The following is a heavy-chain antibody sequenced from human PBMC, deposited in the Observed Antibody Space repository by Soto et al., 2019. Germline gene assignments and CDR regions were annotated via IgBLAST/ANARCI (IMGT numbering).Heavy chain of an antibody. CDR3: VRDGSKSLRDWFDP. J-gene: IGHJ5*02. CDR2: VYATGTT. V-gene: IGHV4-4*07. CDR1: GGSISKFY. Sequence: SEALSLTCNVSGGSISKFYWAWIRKTAGNGLEWMGRVYATGTTDYNPSLRSRVAMSVDISKKTFSLRLRSVTGADSGVYYCVRDGSKSLRDWFDPWGQGILVTVSS.